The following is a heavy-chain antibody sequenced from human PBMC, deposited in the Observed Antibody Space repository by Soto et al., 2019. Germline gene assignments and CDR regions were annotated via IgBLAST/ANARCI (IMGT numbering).Heavy chain of an antibody. CDR3: ARSFSSNYGMDV. V-gene: IGHV4-34*01. J-gene: IGHJ6*02. CDR1: GGSFSGYY. Sequence: SETLSLTCAVYGGSFSGYYWSWIRQPPGKGLEWIGEINHSGSTNYNPSLKSRVTISVDTSKNQFSLKLSSVTAADTAVYYCARSFSSNYGMDVWGQGTTVTVSS. D-gene: IGHD6-6*01. CDR2: INHSGST.